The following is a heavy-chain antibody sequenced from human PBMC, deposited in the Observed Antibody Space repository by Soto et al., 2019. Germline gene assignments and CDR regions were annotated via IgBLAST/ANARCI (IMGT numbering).Heavy chain of an antibody. CDR3: ARDPYYYGSGSYYNGT. J-gene: IGHJ5*02. CDR1: GGSISSSNW. Sequence: QVQLQESGPGLVKPSGTLSLTCAVSGGSISSSNWWSWVRQPPGQGLEWIGEIYHSGSTNYNPSLNSRVTISVDNPKNQFSLKCSSVTAADTAVYYCARDPYYYGSGSYYNGTWGQGTLVTVSS. D-gene: IGHD3-10*01. V-gene: IGHV4-4*02. CDR2: IYHSGST.